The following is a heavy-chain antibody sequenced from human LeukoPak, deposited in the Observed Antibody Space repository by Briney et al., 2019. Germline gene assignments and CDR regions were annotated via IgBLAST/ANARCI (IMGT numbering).Heavy chain of an antibody. CDR1: GFTFSSYA. CDR2: ISGSGGST. J-gene: IGHJ4*02. D-gene: IGHD3-22*01. Sequence: GRSLRLSCAASGFTFSSYAMSWVRQAPGKGLEWVSAISGSGGSTYYADSVKGRFTISRDNSKNTLYLQMNSLRAEDTAVYYCAKDPKYYYDSSGYYLGGQGTLVTVSS. CDR3: AKDPKYYYDSSGYYL. V-gene: IGHV3-23*01.